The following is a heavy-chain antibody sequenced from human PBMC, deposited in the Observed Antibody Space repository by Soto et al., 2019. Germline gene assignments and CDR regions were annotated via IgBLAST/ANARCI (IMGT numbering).Heavy chain of an antibody. CDR3: ARAGRHTYYDFWSGTRDYYYYGMDV. CDR2: IYHSGST. J-gene: IGHJ6*02. CDR1: GYSISSGYY. V-gene: IGHV4-38-2*01. Sequence: LSLTCAVSGYSISSGYYWGWIRQPPGKGLEWIGSIYHSGSTYYNPSLKSRVTISVDTSKNQFSLKLSSVTAADTAVYYCARAGRHTYYDFWSGTRDYYYYGMDVWGQGTTVTVSS. D-gene: IGHD3-3*01.